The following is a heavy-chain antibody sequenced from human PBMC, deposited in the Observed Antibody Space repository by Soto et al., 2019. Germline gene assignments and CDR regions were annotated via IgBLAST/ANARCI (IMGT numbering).Heavy chain of an antibody. CDR1: GYTFSDYY. V-gene: IGHV1-2*02. CDR3: AREPATAKPEGVDF. J-gene: IGHJ4*02. Sequence: QVQLVQSGAEVRKPGASVKVSCKASGYTFSDYYIHWVRQAPGQGLEWMVWINPNSGGTKYAPKFQGGVTMTRDTSITPAYMELSRLKSGETAVYYCAREPATAKPEGVDFWGQGTLVTVSS. D-gene: IGHD1-1*01. CDR2: INPNSGGT.